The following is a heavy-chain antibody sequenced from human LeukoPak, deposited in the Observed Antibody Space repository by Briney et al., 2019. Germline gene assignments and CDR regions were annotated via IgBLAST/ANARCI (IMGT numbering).Heavy chain of an antibody. Sequence: NPSETLSLTCTVSGGSISSYYWSWIRQPPGKGLEWIGYIYYSGSTNYNPSLKSRVTISVDTSKNQFSLKLNSVTAADTAVYYCARSLTSRITIFGGVSGNWFDPWGQGTLVTVSS. V-gene: IGHV4-59*01. J-gene: IGHJ5*02. CDR1: GGSISSYY. CDR2: IYYSGST. D-gene: IGHD3-3*01. CDR3: ARSLTSRITIFGGVSGNWFDP.